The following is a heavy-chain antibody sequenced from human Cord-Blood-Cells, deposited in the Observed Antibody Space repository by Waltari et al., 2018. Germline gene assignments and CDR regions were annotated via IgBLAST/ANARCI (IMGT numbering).Heavy chain of an antibody. CDR1: GFPVSSTY. CDR2: IDGGVST. Sequence: EVQLVASGGGLIQPGGSLGLPCAALGFPVSSTYQLWVRQDPGKGLDWVSVIDGGVSTYYADSVKGRFTISRDNSKNTLYLQMNSLRAEDTAVYYCARGNWEAFDIWGQGTMVTVSS. V-gene: IGHV3-53*01. J-gene: IGHJ3*02. D-gene: IGHD7-27*01. CDR3: ARGNWEAFDI.